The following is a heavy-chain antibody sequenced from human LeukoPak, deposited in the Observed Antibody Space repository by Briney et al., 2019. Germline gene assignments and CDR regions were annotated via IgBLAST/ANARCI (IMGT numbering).Heavy chain of an antibody. Sequence: SETLSLTCTVSGGSFSGYYWSWIRQPPGKGLEWIGEINHSGSTNYNPSLKSRVTISVDTSKNQFSLKLSSVTAADTAVYYCATDLELGFWGQGTLVTVSS. CDR1: GGSFSGYY. V-gene: IGHV4-34*01. CDR2: INHSGST. J-gene: IGHJ4*02. CDR3: ATDLELGF. D-gene: IGHD3-16*01.